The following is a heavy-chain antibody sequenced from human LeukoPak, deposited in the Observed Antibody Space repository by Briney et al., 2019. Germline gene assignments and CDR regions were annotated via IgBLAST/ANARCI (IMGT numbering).Heavy chain of an antibody. CDR2: FFTGGSA. CDR1: GGSISFYY. J-gene: IGHJ4*02. D-gene: IGHD3-10*01. CDR3: AAGPLGHISRGLDS. V-gene: IGHV4-4*07. Sequence: SETLSLTCSVSGGSISFYYWTWIRQPAGKGLEWVGRFFTGGSATYNPSLKSRVTMSVDTSKNQLSLRLTSVTAADTAVYFCAAGPLGHISRGLDSWGQGTLVIVSS.